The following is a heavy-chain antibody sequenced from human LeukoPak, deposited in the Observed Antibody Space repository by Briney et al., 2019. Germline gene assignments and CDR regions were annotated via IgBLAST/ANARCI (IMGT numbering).Heavy chain of an antibody. J-gene: IGHJ4*02. CDR3: ARHAEMATTDY. D-gene: IGHD5-24*01. V-gene: IGHV5-51*01. CDR1: GYSFTSYW. Sequence: GEPLKIPCKGSGYSFTSYWIGWVRQMPGKGLEWMGIIYPGDSDTRYSPSFQGQVTISADKSISTAYLQWSSLKASDTAMYYCARHAEMATTDYWGQGTLVTVSS. CDR2: IYPGDSDT.